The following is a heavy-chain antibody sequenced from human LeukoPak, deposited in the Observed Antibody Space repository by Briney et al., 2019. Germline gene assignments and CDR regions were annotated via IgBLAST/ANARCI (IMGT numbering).Heavy chain of an antibody. CDR1: GFAFSSYA. V-gene: IGHV3-30-3*01. Sequence: GGSLRLSCAASGFAFSSYAMHWVRQAPGKGLEWVAVISYDGSNKYYADSVKGRFTISRDNSKNTLYLQMNSLRAEDTAVYYCARDRLAAAGTPYYYGMDVWGQGTTVTVSS. D-gene: IGHD6-13*01. CDR3: ARDRLAAAGTPYYYGMDV. J-gene: IGHJ6*02. CDR2: ISYDGSNK.